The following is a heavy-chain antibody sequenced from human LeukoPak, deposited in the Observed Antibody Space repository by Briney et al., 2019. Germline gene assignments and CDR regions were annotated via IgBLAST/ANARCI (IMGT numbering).Heavy chain of an antibody. CDR2: INPNSGGT. CDR1: GYTFTDYY. J-gene: IGHJ3*02. D-gene: IGHD1-26*01. CDR3: ARDSGVVGATMRAFDI. Sequence: ASVKVSCKASGYTFTDYYMHWVRQAPGQGLEWMGWINPNSGGTNYAQKFQGRVTMTRDTSISTAYMELSRLRSDDTAVYYCARDSGVVGATMRAFDIWGQGTMVTVSS. V-gene: IGHV1-2*02.